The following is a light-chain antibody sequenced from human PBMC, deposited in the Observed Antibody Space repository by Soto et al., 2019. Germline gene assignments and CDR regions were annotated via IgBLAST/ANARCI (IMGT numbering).Light chain of an antibody. CDR3: QQTNSIPIT. CDR2: AAS. CDR1: QSSSNF. Sequence: DIQMTQSPPSRSASVGDRVTITCRASQSSSNFLNWYQQKTGKAHKXLIYAASTLQSGVPSRFSVIVSGTDFTLNLRRLQPEDGATDECQQTNSIPITFAQGTRLEI. V-gene: IGKV1-39*01. J-gene: IGKJ5*01.